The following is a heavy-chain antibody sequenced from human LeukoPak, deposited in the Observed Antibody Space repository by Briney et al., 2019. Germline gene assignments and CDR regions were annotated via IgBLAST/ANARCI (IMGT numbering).Heavy chain of an antibody. CDR2: INHSGST. V-gene: IGHV4-34*01. Sequence: SETLSLTCAVYGGSFSGYYWSWIRQPPGKGLEWIGEINHSGSTNYNPSLKSRVTISVDTSKNQFSLKLSSVTAADTAVYYCARHLGASGWFTNWFDPWGQGTLVTVSS. D-gene: IGHD6-19*01. CDR1: GGSFSGYY. J-gene: IGHJ5*02. CDR3: ARHLGASGWFTNWFDP.